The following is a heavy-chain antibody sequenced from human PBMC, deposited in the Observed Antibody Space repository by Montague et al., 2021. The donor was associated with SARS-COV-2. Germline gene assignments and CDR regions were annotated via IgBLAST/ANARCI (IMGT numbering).Heavy chain of an antibody. Sequence: LRFSCAASGFTFSSYAMNWIRQPAGKGLAWIGRIYASGGTDYNPSPESRVTMSVDTSKNQFSLKVNSVTAADPAMYYCARGVVAAPPAVDYWGRGTLVTVSS. J-gene: IGHJ4*02. D-gene: IGHD2-15*01. CDR3: ARGVVAAPPAVDY. V-gene: IGHV4-4*07. CDR2: IYASGGT. CDR1: GFTFSSYA.